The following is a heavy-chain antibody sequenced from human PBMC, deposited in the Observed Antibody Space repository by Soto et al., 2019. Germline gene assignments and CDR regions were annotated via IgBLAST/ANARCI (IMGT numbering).Heavy chain of an antibody. CDR1: GFTFSNYG. CDR2: ISYDGSNI. CDR3: AKGLLVSGWYYFDY. J-gene: IGHJ4*02. Sequence: QVQLVESGGGVVQPGRSLRLSCAASGFTFSNYGIHWVRQAPGKGLEWVAVISYDGSNIYYSDSVKGRFTISRDNSKNTLSLQMNSLRAEDSAVYYCAKGLLVSGWYYFDYWGQGTLVTVSS. V-gene: IGHV3-30*18. D-gene: IGHD6-19*01.